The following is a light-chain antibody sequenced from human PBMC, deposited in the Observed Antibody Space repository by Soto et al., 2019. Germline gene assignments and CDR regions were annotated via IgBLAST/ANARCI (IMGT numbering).Light chain of an antibody. J-gene: IGKJ5*01. CDR2: GAS. CDR1: QGVSNNY. V-gene: IGKV3-20*01. CDR3: HQSCSSST. Sequence: EIVLTQSPGTLSLSPGERATLSCRASQGVSNNYFAWYQQKPGQAPRLLLYGASNRATGIPDRFSGSGSGTDFTLSSIKFEPYDIAVYHCHQSCSSSTFGQGTRLEIK.